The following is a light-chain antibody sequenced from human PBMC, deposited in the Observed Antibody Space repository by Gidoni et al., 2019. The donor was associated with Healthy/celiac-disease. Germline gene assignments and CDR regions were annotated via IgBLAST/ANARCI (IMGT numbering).Light chain of an antibody. CDR3: MQALQTPYT. CDR2: LGS. CDR1: QSLLHSNGYNY. Sequence: IGMTQYPPSLPVTPGEPASISCRSSQSLLHSNGYNYLDWYLQKPGQSPQLLIYLGSNRASGVPDRFSGSGSGTDFTLKISRVEAEDVGVYYCMQALQTPYTFGQGTKLEIK. J-gene: IGKJ2*01. V-gene: IGKV2-28*01.